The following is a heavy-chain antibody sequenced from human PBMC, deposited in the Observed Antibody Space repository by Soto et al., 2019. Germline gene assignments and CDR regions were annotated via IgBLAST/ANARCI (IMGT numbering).Heavy chain of an antibody. CDR3: AKDRSGYEIRQYYFDY. D-gene: IGHD5-12*01. CDR2: ISYDGSNK. V-gene: IGHV3-30*18. J-gene: IGHJ4*02. Sequence: QVQLVESGGGVVQPGRSLRLCCAASGFTFSSYGMHWVRQAPGKGLEWVAVISYDGSNKYYADSVKGRFTISRDNSKNTLYLQMNSLRAEDTAVYYCAKDRSGYEIRQYYFDYSGQGTLVTVSS. CDR1: GFTFSSYG.